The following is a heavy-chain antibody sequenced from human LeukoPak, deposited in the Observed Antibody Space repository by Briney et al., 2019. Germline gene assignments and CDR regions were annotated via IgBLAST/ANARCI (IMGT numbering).Heavy chain of an antibody. CDR1: GDSISSGNYY. V-gene: IGHV4-61*02. D-gene: IGHD3-22*01. CDR3: ARSSEGRYYYDSSGFSYYYYYMDV. J-gene: IGHJ6*03. Sequence: SETLSLTCTVSGDSISSGNYYWTWIRQPAGKGLEWIGRIYTSGSTYYNPSLRSRVTISVDTSKNQFSLKLSSVTAADTAVYYCARSSEGRYYYDSSGFSYYYYYMDVWGKGTTVTISS. CDR2: IYTSGST.